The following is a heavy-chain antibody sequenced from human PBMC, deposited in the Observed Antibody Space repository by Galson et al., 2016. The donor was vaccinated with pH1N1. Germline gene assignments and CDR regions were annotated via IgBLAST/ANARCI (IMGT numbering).Heavy chain of an antibody. CDR2: IDPSGGTT. CDR1: GYIFTKYY. V-gene: IGHV1-46*01. CDR3: ARDFRDCSGGVCFSSRDY. J-gene: IGHJ4*02. D-gene: IGHD2-15*01. Sequence: SVKVSCKASGYIFTKYYMYWVRQAPGLGLEWMGVIDPSGGTTSYAQKFQGRVTMTSDTSTSTVYMELSSLRSEDTAVYYCARDFRDCSGGVCFSSRDYWGQGTLVTVSS.